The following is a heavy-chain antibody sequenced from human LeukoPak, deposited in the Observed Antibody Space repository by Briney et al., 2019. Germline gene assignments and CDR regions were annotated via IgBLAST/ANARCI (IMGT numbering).Heavy chain of an antibody. CDR3: AKYGNYDYYFYFYYMDV. Sequence: GGSLRLSCAASGFTVSSNYMSWVRQAPGRGLEWVSAIYSGGSTYYADSVKGRFTISRDNSKNSLYLQMNSLTTEDTALYYCAKYGNYDYYFYFYYMDVWGNGTTVTVSS. CDR2: IYSGGST. V-gene: IGHV3-53*05. CDR1: GFTVSSNY. J-gene: IGHJ6*03. D-gene: IGHD4-11*01.